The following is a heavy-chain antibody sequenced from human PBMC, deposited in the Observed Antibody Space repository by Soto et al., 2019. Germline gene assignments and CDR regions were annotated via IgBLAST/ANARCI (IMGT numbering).Heavy chain of an antibody. CDR1: GSPISSYY. D-gene: IGHD3-22*01. Sequence: TLSLTCTVSGSPISSYYWSWFRQSPGQGLEWVGYIYYTGTTTYSPSLKSRLTISVDASKSQLSLSLRSVTAADTAVYYCARLGDYYQAFDYWGQGALVTVSS. CDR2: IYYTGTT. CDR3: ARLGDYYQAFDY. J-gene: IGHJ4*02. V-gene: IGHV4-59*12.